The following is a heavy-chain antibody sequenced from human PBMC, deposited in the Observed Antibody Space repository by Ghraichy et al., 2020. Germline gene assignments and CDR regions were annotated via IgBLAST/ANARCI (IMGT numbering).Heavy chain of an antibody. CDR2: INHSGST. D-gene: IGHD5-24*01. V-gene: IGHV4-34*01. CDR1: GGSFSGYY. J-gene: IGHJ4*02. CDR3: ARRGYNKSAFGY. Sequence: QTLSLTCAVYGGSFSGYYWSWIRQPPGKGLEWIGEINHSGSTNYNPSLKSRVTISVDTSKNQFSLKLSSVTAADTAVYYCARRGYNKSAFGYWGQGTLVTVSS.